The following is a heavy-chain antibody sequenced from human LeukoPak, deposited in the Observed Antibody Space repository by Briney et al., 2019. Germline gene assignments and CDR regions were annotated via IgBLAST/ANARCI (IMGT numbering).Heavy chain of an antibody. D-gene: IGHD1-26*01. Sequence: GASVKVSCKASGGTFSSYAISWVRQAPGQGLEWMGRIIPILGIANYAQKFQGRVTITADKSTSTAYMELSSLRSEDTAVYYCGREPSGSYSNDVFYFDYWGQGTLVTVSS. CDR2: IIPILGIA. V-gene: IGHV1-69*04. CDR1: GGTFSSYA. CDR3: GREPSGSYSNDVFYFDY. J-gene: IGHJ4*02.